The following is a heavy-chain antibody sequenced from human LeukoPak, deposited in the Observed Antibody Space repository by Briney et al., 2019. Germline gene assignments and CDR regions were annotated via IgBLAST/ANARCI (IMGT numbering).Heavy chain of an antibody. J-gene: IGHJ6*03. CDR2: ISSSGSTM. CDR3: AREMVATASYYYYYYYMDV. CDR1: GLTFSSYS. V-gene: IGHV3-48*01. D-gene: IGHD2-15*01. Sequence: GGSLRLSCAVSGLTFSSYSMNWVRQAPGKGLEWLSYISSSGSTMYYADSVKGRFTISRGNAKNSLYLQMNSLRAEDTAVYYCAREMVATASYYYYYYYMDVWGKGTAVTVSS.